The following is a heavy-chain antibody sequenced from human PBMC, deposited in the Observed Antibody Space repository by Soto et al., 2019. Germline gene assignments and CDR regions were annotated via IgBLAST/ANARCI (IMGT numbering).Heavy chain of an antibody. J-gene: IGHJ6*02. CDR2: INPKSGGT. Sequence: QVQLVQSGAEVKKPGASVKVSCKASGYSFTDYHIHWVRQAPGQGLEWLGRINPKSGGTSTAQKFQGWVTMTTDTPSSTVSRELTRLTSHATAIYYCAGGDSRDCSNGVSSFFYTPDMDVWGQGTTVTFSS. CDR3: AGGDSRDCSNGVSSFFYTPDMDV. V-gene: IGHV1-2*04. D-gene: IGHD2-8*01. CDR1: GYSFTDYH.